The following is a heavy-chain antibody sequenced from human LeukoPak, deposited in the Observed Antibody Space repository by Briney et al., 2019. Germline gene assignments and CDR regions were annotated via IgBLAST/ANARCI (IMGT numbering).Heavy chain of an antibody. CDR3: AKATGTFYYFDY. V-gene: IGHV3-23*01. J-gene: IGHJ4*02. CDR2: ISGSGGST. CDR1: GFTFSSYA. D-gene: IGHD1-1*01. Sequence: AGGSLRLSCAASGFTFSSYAMSWVHQAPGKGLEWVSAISGSGGSTYYADSVKGRFTISRDNSKNTLYLQMNSLGAEDTAVYYCAKATGTFYYFDYWGQGTLVTVSS.